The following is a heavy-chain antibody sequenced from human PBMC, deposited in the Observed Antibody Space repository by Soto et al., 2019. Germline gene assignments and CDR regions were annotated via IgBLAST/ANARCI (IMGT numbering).Heavy chain of an antibody. D-gene: IGHD6-19*01. CDR1: GYSFTSYW. Sequence: GESLKISCKGSGYSFTSYWIGWVRQMPGKGLEWMGIIYPGDSDTRYSPSFQGQVTISADKSISTAYLQWSSLKASDTAMYYCARHPSIAVAGTNYYCGMDVWGQGTTVTVS. J-gene: IGHJ6*02. V-gene: IGHV5-51*01. CDR3: ARHPSIAVAGTNYYCGMDV. CDR2: IYPGDSDT.